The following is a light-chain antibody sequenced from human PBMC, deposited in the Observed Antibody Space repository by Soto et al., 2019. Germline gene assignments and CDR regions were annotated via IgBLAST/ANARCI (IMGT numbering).Light chain of an antibody. V-gene: IGKV1-5*03. Sequence: DIQMTKVPSPLSAPVGDGVTITGRASQTRNPWLAGNQQKPGKAPKLLIAKPSRLESGVPSRFSVNGSGSEFTLTISSLQPDVTATYYRQQDNGYSMFGQGTKVEVK. CDR1: QTRNPW. CDR2: KPS. CDR3: QQDNGYSM. J-gene: IGKJ1*01.